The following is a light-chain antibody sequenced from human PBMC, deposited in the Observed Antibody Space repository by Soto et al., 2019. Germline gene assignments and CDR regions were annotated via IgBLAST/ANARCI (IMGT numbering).Light chain of an antibody. CDR1: SSNIGAGYD. J-gene: IGLJ2*01. Sequence: QSVLTQPPSVSGAPGQRVTISCTGSSSNIGAGYDVHWYQQLPGTAPKLLIYVNSNRPSGVPDRFSGSKSGTSASLAITGLQPEDEADYYCQSYDSSLSGVVFGGGTKLTVL. V-gene: IGLV1-40*01. CDR2: VNS. CDR3: QSYDSSLSGVV.